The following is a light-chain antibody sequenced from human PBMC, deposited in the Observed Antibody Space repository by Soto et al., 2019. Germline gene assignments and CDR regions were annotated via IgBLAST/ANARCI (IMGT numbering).Light chain of an antibody. V-gene: IGLV1-40*01. J-gene: IGLJ1*01. CDR1: SSTIGEGYY. CDR3: CSYAGRYTWV. CDR2: GNN. Sequence: QAGVPPPLSVFGPPGQRVPISSTGGSSTIGEGYYRHWYEQPPGTAPKLLIYGNNNRPSGVRDRFSGSKSGNTAFLTISGLQAEDEGDYYCCSYAGRYTWVFGTGTKVTVL.